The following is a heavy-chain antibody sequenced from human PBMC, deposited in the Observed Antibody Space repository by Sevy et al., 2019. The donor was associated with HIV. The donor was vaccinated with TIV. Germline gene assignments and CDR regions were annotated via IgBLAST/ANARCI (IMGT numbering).Heavy chain of an antibody. D-gene: IGHD3-10*01. CDR2: ISYDGSNK. V-gene: IGHV3-30*03. J-gene: IGHJ4*02. CDR1: EFTFSSYG. Sequence: GGSLRLSCAASEFTFSSYGMHWVRQAPGKGLEWVAVISYDGSNKYYADSVKGRFTISRDNSKNTLYLQMNSLRAEDTAVYYCSAGSPGYFDYWGQGTLVTVSS. CDR3: SAGSPGYFDY.